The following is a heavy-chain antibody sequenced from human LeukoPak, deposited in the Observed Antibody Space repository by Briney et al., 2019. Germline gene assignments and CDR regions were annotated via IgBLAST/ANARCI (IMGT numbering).Heavy chain of an antibody. Sequence: PGGSLRLSCGASGFTFSSYEMNWVRQAPGKGLEWVSYIKSSGTTIYYADSVKGRFTISRDNAKNSLYLQMNSLRAEDTAVYYCARSTTVVTIIDYWGQGTLVTVSS. CDR1: GFTFSSYE. V-gene: IGHV3-48*03. J-gene: IGHJ4*02. CDR3: ARSTTVVTIIDY. D-gene: IGHD4-23*01. CDR2: IKSSGTTI.